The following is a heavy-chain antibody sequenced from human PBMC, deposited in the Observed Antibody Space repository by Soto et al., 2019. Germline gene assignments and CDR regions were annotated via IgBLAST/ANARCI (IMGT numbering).Heavy chain of an antibody. CDR3: ARIWSGSYPEYFDY. CDR1: GFTFSSYS. Sequence: RLSCAASGFTFSSYSMNWVRQAPGKGLEWVSYISSSSSTIYYADSVKGRFTISRDNAKNSLYLQMNSLRDEDTAVYYCARIWSGSYPEYFDYWGQGTLVTVSS. CDR2: ISSSSSTI. J-gene: IGHJ4*02. D-gene: IGHD1-26*01. V-gene: IGHV3-48*02.